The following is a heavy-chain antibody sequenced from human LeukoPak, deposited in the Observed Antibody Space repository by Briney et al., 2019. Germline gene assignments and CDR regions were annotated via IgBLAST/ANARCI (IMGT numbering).Heavy chain of an antibody. D-gene: IGHD1-26*01. CDR3: ARGGSYLVSLDY. J-gene: IGHJ4*02. CDR1: GFTFSSYW. Sequence: GGSLRLSCAASGFTFSSYWMHWVRQAPGTGLVWVSRINSDGSTTYADSVKGRFTISRDNAKNTLYLQMNSLRADDTAVYYCARGGSYLVSLDYWGQGTLVTVSS. CDR2: INSDGST. V-gene: IGHV3-74*01.